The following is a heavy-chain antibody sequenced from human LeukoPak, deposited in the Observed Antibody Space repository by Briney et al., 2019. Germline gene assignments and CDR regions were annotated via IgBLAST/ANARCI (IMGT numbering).Heavy chain of an antibody. Sequence: SETRSLTCTVSGGSISSSSYYWGWIRQPPGKGLEWIGSIYYSGSTYYNPSLKSRVTISVDTSKNQFSLKLSSVTAADTAVYYCARQAGIVLVDYWGQGTLVTVSS. CDR1: GGSISSSSYY. CDR3: ARQAGIVLVDY. CDR2: IYYSGST. V-gene: IGHV4-39*01. J-gene: IGHJ4*02. D-gene: IGHD2-8*02.